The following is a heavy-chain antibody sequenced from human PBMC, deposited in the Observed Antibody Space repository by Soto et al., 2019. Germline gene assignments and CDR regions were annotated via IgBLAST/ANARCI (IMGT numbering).Heavy chain of an antibody. J-gene: IGHJ4*02. V-gene: IGHV4-59*12. D-gene: IGHD3-10*01. CDR2: IYYSGST. CDR1: GGSISSYY. CDR3: GRGSMVRGDHASAYDY. Sequence: PSETLSLTCTVSGGSISSYYWSWIRQPPGKGLEWIGYIYYSGSTNYNPSLKSRVTISVDTSKNQFSLKLSSVTAADTAVYYCGRGSMVRGDHASAYDYWGQGTLVTVSS.